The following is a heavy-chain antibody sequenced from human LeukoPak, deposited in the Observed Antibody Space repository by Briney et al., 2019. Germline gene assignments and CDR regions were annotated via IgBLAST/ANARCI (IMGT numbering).Heavy chain of an antibody. J-gene: IGHJ4*02. V-gene: IGHV3-23*01. D-gene: IGHD5-18*01. Sequence: GGSLRLSCAASGFTFINYAMSWVRQAPGKGLEWVSVISGSGSSTYYADSVKGRFTISRDDSENTLYLQMNSLRAEDTAVYFCARDSASYGRFDYWGQGTLVTVSS. CDR3: ARDSASYGRFDY. CDR1: GFTFINYA. CDR2: ISGSGSST.